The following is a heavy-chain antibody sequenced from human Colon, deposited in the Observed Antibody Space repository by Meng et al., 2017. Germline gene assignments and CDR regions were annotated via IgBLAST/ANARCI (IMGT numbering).Heavy chain of an antibody. J-gene: IGHJ6*02. CDR3: TRTLAAAGTLLYYYYGMDV. CDR1: GFTFGDYA. D-gene: IGHD6-13*01. Sequence: GGSLRLSCTASGFTFGDYAMSWVRQAPGKGLEWVGFIRSKAYGGTTEYAASVKGRFTISRDDSKSIAYLQMNSLKTEDTAVYYCTRTLAAAGTLLYYYYGMDVWGQGTTVSLL. V-gene: IGHV3-49*04. CDR2: IRSKAYGGTT.